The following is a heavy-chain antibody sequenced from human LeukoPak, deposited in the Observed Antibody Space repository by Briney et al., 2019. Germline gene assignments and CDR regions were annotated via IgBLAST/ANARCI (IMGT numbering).Heavy chain of an antibody. Sequence: GGSLRLSCAASGFTFSSHSMNWVRQAPGKGLEWVSSISSSSSYIYYADSVKGRLTISRDNAKNSLYLQMNSLRAEDTAVYYCARVLIGSELLFFYYYLDVWGKGTTVTVSS. CDR2: ISSSSSYI. J-gene: IGHJ6*03. CDR3: ARVLIGSELLFFYYYLDV. V-gene: IGHV3-21*01. D-gene: IGHD1-26*01. CDR1: GFTFSSHS.